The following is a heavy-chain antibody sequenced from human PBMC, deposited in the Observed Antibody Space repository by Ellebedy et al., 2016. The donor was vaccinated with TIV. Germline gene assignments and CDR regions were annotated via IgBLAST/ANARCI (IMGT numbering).Heavy chain of an antibody. CDR1: GGSISSYY. D-gene: IGHD2-2*01. CDR3: ARGEEGYCSSTSCYALDY. Sequence: SETLSLXCTVSGGSISSYYWSWIRQPPGKGLEWIGYIYYSGSTNYNPSLKSRVTISVDTSKNQFSLKLSSVTAADTAVYYCARGEEGYCSSTSCYALDYWGQGTLVTVSS. CDR2: IYYSGST. V-gene: IGHV4-59*12. J-gene: IGHJ4*02.